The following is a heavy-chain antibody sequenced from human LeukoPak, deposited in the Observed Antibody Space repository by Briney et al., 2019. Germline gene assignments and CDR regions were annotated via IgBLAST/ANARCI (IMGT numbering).Heavy chain of an antibody. CDR2: TNPNSGGT. V-gene: IGHV1-2*02. Sequence: ASVKVSCKASGYTFTGYYMHWVRQAPGQGLEWMGWTNPNSGGTNYAQKFQGRVTMTRDTSLSTAYMELSRLRSDDTAVYYCAREVDYGDLPGYWGQGTLVTVSS. J-gene: IGHJ4*02. CDR3: AREVDYGDLPGY. D-gene: IGHD4-17*01. CDR1: GYTFTGYY.